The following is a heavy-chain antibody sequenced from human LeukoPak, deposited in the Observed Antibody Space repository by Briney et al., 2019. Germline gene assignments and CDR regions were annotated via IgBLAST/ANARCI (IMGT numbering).Heavy chain of an antibody. Sequence: RGSLRLSSAASRFTFSSYWMRWVRPAPGKGLVWVSRITNDGSSTKYADSMKGRSTTTTDNTKNTMYLQTNTLRVKDTAVYYCARAFGMDVWGQGTTVTDSS. CDR3: ARAFGMDV. V-gene: IGHV3-74*01. CDR1: RFTFSSYW. CDR2: ITNDGSST. J-gene: IGHJ6*01.